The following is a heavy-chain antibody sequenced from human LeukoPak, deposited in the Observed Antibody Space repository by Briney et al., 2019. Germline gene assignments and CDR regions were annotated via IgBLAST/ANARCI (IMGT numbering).Heavy chain of an antibody. D-gene: IGHD2-8*01. CDR1: GFTFSSYG. CDR2: IRYDGSNK. V-gene: IGHV3-30*02. CDR3: ARRMLYLVDP. Sequence: GGSLRLSCAASGFTFSSYGMHWVRQAPGKGLEWVAFIRYDGSNKYYADSVKGRFTISRDNSKNTLYLQMNSLRAEDTAVYYCARRMLYLVDPWGQGTLVTVSS. J-gene: IGHJ5*02.